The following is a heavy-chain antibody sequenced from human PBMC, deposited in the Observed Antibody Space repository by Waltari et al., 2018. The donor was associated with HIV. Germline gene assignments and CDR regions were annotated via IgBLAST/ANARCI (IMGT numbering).Heavy chain of an antibody. D-gene: IGHD5-18*01. J-gene: IGHJ4*02. V-gene: IGHV3-43D*04. CDR2: ISWDGGST. CDR1: GFPCGDYA. Sequence: VQLMASGGVVSQPGGPLRLSCAASGFPCGDYAIHWVREAPGKGLEWVSLISWDGGSTYYADSVKGRFTISRDNSKNSLYLQMNSLRAEDTALYYCAKDIGRLWGYFDYWGQGTLVTVSS. CDR3: AKDIGRLWGYFDY.